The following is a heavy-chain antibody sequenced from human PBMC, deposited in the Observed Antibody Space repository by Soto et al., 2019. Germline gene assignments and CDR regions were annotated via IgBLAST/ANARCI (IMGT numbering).Heavy chain of an antibody. J-gene: IGHJ4*02. Sequence: QVQLQESGPGLVKPSETLSLTCTVSGGSISSYYWSWIRQPPGKGLEWIGYIYYSGSTNYNPSLKSRVTISVDTSKNQFSLKLSSVTAADTAVYYCARLLPVEGAHYFVYWGQGTLVTVSS. D-gene: IGHD3-16*01. CDR1: GGSISSYY. CDR3: ARLLPVEGAHYFVY. V-gene: IGHV4-59*08. CDR2: IYYSGST.